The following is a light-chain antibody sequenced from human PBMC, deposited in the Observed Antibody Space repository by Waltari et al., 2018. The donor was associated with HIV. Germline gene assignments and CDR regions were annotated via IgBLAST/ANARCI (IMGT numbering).Light chain of an antibody. V-gene: IGKV1-9*01. J-gene: IGKJ2*02. Sequence: DIQLTQSPSFLSASVGDRVTITCRASQGIGTHLAWYQQKPGKAPKLLLYAAFTLQSGVPSRFSGSGSGTDFTLTISSLQPEDFATYYCQQVNSSPCTFGQGTKLEIK. CDR2: AAF. CDR3: QQVNSSPCT. CDR1: QGIGTH.